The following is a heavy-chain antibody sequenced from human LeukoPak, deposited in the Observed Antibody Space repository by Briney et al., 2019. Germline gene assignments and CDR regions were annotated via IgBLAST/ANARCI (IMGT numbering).Heavy chain of an antibody. CDR3: TRDVNFVMVTAHFDY. CDR1: GFSFGDYA. V-gene: IGHV3-49*04. Sequence: QPGGSLRLSCTTSGFSFGDYAMSWVRQAPGKGLEWVTFIRTKAYGGTAEYAASVKGRFTISRDDSKNIAYLQMSSLNTEDTAVYYCTRDVNFVMVTAHFDYWGQGTLVTVSS. CDR2: IRTKAYGGTA. J-gene: IGHJ4*02. D-gene: IGHD2-21*02.